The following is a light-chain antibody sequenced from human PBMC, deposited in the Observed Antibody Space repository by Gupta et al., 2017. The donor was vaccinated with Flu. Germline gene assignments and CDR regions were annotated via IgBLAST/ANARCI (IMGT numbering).Light chain of an antibody. V-gene: IGLV1-44*01. CDR3: ATWDDSRNGLV. J-gene: IGLJ3*02. CDR1: SSNIGSNR. Sequence: SVLPQPPPVSVPPGQRVTISCSGSSSNIGSNRVNWYQQLPGAAPKLLIFSNNQRPSGVPDRFSGSKSGTSAALAIGGLQAEDEADYYCATWDDSRNGLVFGGGTKLTVL. CDR2: SNN.